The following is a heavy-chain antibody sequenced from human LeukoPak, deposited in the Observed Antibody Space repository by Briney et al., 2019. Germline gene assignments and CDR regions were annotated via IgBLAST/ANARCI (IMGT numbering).Heavy chain of an antibody. J-gene: IGHJ3*02. CDR2: INHSGST. Sequence: SETLSLTCAVYGGSSSGYYWSWIRQPPGKGLEWIGEINHSGSTNYNPSLKSRVTISVDTSKNQFSLKLSSVTAADTAVYYCARDDVRCSGGSCYSDSAFDIWGQGTMVTVSS. CDR1: GGSSSGYY. D-gene: IGHD2-15*01. V-gene: IGHV4-34*01. CDR3: ARDDVRCSGGSCYSDSAFDI.